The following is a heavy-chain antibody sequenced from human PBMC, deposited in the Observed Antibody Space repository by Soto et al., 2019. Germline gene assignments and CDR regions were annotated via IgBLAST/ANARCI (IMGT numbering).Heavy chain of an antibody. CDR2: ISAYNGNT. CDR1: GYTFTSYG. CDR3: ARADGGLRSFYYYGMDV. D-gene: IGHD5-12*01. J-gene: IGHJ6*02. Sequence: QVRLVQSGAEVKKPGASVKVSCKASGYTFTSYGISWVRQAPGQGLEWMGWISAYNGNTNYAQKLQGRVTMTTDTSTSTAYMELRSLRSDDTAVYYCARADGGLRSFYYYGMDVWGQGTTVTVSS. V-gene: IGHV1-18*01.